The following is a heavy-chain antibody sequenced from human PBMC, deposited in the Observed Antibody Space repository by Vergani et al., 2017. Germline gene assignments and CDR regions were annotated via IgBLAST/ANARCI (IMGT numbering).Heavy chain of an antibody. CDR1: GYSFTSYW. Sequence: EVQLVQSGADVKKPGESMRISCKGSGYSFTSYWISWVRQMPGKGLEWMGRIDPSDSYTNYSPSFQGHVTISADKSISTAYLQWSSLKASDTAMYYCARQVAVAXKWWGPYYYYGMDVWGQGTTVTVSS. V-gene: IGHV5-10-1*01. J-gene: IGHJ6*02. CDR2: IDPSDSYT. D-gene: IGHD6-19*01. CDR3: ARQVAVAXKWWGPYYYYGMDV.